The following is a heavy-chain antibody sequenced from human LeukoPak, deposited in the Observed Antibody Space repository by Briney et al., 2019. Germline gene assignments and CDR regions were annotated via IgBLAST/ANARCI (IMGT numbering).Heavy chain of an antibody. CDR1: GFTFSSYE. CDR2: ISSSGSTI. CDR3: AREVTVTGTPSLDN. D-gene: IGHD6-19*01. Sequence: GGSLRLSCAASGFTFSSYEMNWVRQAPGKGLEWVSYISSSGSTIYYADSVRGRFTLSRDNAKNSLYLQMNSLRVEDTAIYYCAREVTVTGTPSLDNWGQGTLVTVTS. V-gene: IGHV3-48*03. J-gene: IGHJ4*02.